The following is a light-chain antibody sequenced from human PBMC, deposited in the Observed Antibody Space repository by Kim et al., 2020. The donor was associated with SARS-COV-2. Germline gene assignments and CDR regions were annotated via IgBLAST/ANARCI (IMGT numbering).Light chain of an antibody. CDR3: QQSYIGPYT. J-gene: IGKJ2*01. CDR1: LTTNIY. V-gene: IGKV1-39*01. Sequence: SGSLGDRVTISQRASLTTNIYLNRYQHMPGKAPNSLSHATSFLESGGPSRVSGRRTGTTFTLTSSRLRPEEFATFYCQQSYIGPYTFGQGTKLEIK. CDR2: ATS.